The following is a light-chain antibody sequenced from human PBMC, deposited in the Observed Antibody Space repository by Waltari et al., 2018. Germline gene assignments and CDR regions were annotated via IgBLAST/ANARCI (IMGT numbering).Light chain of an antibody. V-gene: IGLV4-69*01. CDR2: IDGGGGH. CDR3: QTWDPDTVV. Sequence: QLAVTQSPSASASLGASVKLTCTLSSEPSAYAIAWHQPQPEKGPRFLMKIDGGGGHTKWDGIPDRFSGFSSGAERYLTISSLQYEDEAAYYCQTWDPDTVVFGGGTKLTV. J-gene: IGLJ2*01. CDR1: SEPSAYA.